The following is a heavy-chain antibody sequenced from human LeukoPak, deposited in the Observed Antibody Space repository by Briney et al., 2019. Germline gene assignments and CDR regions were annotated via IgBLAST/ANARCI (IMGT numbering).Heavy chain of an antibody. CDR3: VAAIGN. V-gene: IGHV3-30*03. D-gene: IGHD2-15*01. J-gene: IGHJ4*02. Sequence: GGSLRLSCAASGFTFSSYGMHWVRQAPGKGLEWAAVISYDGSNKYYADSVKGRFTISRDNSKNTLYLQMNSLRAEDTAVYYCVAAIGNWGQGTLVTVSS. CDR1: GFTFSSYG. CDR2: ISYDGSNK.